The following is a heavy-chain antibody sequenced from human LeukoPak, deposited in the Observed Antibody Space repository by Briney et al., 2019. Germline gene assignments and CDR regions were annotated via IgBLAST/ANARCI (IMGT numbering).Heavy chain of an antibody. CDR3: ARDFGYQLPSREWLN. CDR1: GFTFSSYA. CDR2: ISYDGSNK. V-gene: IGHV3-30*04. J-gene: IGHJ4*02. D-gene: IGHD2-2*01. Sequence: PGGSLRLSCAASGFTFSSYAMHWVRQAPGKGLEWVAVISYDGSNKYYADSVKGRSTISRDNSKNTLYLQMNSLRAEDTAVYYCARDFGYQLPSREWLNWGQGTLVTVSS.